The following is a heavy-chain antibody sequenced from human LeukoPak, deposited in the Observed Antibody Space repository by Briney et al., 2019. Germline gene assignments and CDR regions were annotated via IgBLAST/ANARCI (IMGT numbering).Heavy chain of an antibody. CDR3: AARNPNQYYFDY. CDR2: ISGSGGST. J-gene: IGHJ4*02. D-gene: IGHD1-14*01. CDR1: GFTFSSYA. Sequence: PGGSLRLSCAASGFTFSSYAMHWVRQAPGKGLEWVSAISGSGGSTYYADSVKGRFTISRDNSKNTLYLQMNSLRAEDTAVYYCAARNPNQYYFDYWGQGTLVTVSS. V-gene: IGHV3-23*01.